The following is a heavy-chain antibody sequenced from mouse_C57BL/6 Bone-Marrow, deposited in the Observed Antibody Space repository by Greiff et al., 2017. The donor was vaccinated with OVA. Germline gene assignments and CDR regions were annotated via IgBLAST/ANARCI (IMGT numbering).Heavy chain of an antibody. J-gene: IGHJ3*01. CDR1: GFTFSSYA. D-gene: IGHD4-1*01. V-gene: IGHV5-4*01. CDR2: ISDGGSYT. Sequence: EVQGVESGGGLVKPGGSLKLSCAASGFTFSSYAMSWVRQTPEKRLEWVATISDGGSYTYYPDNVKGRFTISRDNAKNNLYLQMSHLKSEDTAMYYCARDPNWDGFAYWGQGTLVTVSA. CDR3: ARDPNWDGFAY.